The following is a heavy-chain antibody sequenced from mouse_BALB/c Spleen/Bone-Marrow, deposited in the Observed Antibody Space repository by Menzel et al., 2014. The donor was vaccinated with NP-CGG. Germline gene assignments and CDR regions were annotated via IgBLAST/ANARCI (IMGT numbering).Heavy chain of an antibody. CDR1: GFSLSNYV. CDR3: ARGDYVGSSYNL. V-gene: IGHV5-6-5*01. Sequence: EESGGRLVTPGTSLTLTCNVSGFSLSNYVMNWVRQAPGRGLEWIGIISVFGTTAYATWAKGRFTISKTSTTVDLKLTSPTTEDTATYFCARGDYVGSSYNLWGQGTLVTVS. J-gene: IGHJ3*02. CDR2: ISVFGTT. D-gene: IGHD1-1*02.